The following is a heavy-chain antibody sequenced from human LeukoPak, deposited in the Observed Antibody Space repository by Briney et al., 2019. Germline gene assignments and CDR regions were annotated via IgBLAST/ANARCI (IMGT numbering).Heavy chain of an antibody. Sequence: ASVKVSCKASGYTFTSYGISWVRQAPGQGLEWMGWISAYNGNTNYAQKLQGRVTMTTDTSTSTAYMELRSLRSDDTAVYYCAASRGAAAGPNDAFDIWGQGTMVAVSS. J-gene: IGHJ3*02. D-gene: IGHD6-13*01. CDR3: AASRGAAAGPNDAFDI. CDR2: ISAYNGNT. V-gene: IGHV1-18*01. CDR1: GYTFTSYG.